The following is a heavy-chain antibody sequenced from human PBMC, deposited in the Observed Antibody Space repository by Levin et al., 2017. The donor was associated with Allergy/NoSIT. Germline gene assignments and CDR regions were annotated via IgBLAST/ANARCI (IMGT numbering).Heavy chain of an antibody. D-gene: IGHD5-12*01. CDR2: IYFTGST. J-gene: IGHJ4*02. Sequence: SETLSLTCTVSGGSISDYYWNWIRQPPGKGLEWIGHIYFTGSTKYNPSLKSRVTISVDMSKNQFSLRLSSVTAADTAVYYCAREGYDYAIDHWGQGSLVTVSS. CDR3: AREGYDYAIDH. V-gene: IGHV4-59*01. CDR1: GGSISDYY.